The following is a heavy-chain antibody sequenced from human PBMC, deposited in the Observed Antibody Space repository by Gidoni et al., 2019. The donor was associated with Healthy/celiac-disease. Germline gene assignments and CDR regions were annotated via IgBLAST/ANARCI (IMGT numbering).Heavy chain of an antibody. CDR1: SSYG. CDR2: ISYDGSNK. CDR3: AKDPGSGEHDY. J-gene: IGHJ4*02. Sequence: SSYGMHWVRQAPGKGLEWVAVISYDGSNKYYADSVKGRFTISRDNSKNTLYLQMNSLRAEDTAVYYCAKDPGSGEHDYWGQGTLVTVSS. D-gene: IGHD2-15*01. V-gene: IGHV3-30*18.